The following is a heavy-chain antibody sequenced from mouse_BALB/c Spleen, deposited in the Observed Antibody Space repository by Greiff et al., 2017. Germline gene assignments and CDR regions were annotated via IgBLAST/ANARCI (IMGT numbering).Heavy chain of an antibody. V-gene: IGHV3-2*02. Sequence: EVQLQESGPGLVKPSQSLSLTCTVTGYSITSDYAWNWIRQFPGNKLEWMGYISYSGSTSYNPSLKSRISITRDTSKNQFFLQLNSVTTEDTATYYCARGINLYYAMDYWGQGTSVTVSS. CDR1: GYSITSDYA. CDR2: ISYSGST. CDR3: ARGINLYYAMDY. D-gene: IGHD2-4*01. J-gene: IGHJ4*01.